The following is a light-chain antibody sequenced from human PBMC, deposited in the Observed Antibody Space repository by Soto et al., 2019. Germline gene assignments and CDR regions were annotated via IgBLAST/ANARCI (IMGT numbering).Light chain of an antibody. CDR2: GAS. J-gene: IGKJ3*01. V-gene: IGKV3-20*01. CDR1: QSVSSSY. Sequence: EIVLTQSPGTLSLSPGERATLSCRASQSVSSSYLAWYQQKPGQAPRLLIYGASSRATGIPDRFSGSGSGTAFTLTISRLEPEDFALYYCQQYGSSPRFTFGPGTKVDIK. CDR3: QQYGSSPRFT.